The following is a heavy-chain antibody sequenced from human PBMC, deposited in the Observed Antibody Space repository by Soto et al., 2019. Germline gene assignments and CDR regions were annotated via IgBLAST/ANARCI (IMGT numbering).Heavy chain of an antibody. V-gene: IGHV3-21*01. J-gene: IGHJ5*02. CDR2: ISSNSAYI. Sequence: GGSLRLSCAASGFTFRSFTMNWVRQAPGKGLEWVSTISSNSAYIYYTDALRGRFTISRDNAKSSLHLQMNSLRAEDTAVYYCMRDASRDSSARGWFDPWGPGTLVTVSS. CDR3: MRDASRDSSARGWFDP. D-gene: IGHD6-13*01. CDR1: GFTFRSFT.